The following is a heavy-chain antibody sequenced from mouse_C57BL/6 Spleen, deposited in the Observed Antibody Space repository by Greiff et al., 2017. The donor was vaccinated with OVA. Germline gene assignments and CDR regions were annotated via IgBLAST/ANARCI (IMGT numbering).Heavy chain of an antibody. Sequence: VQLQQPGAELVKPGASVKLSCKASGYTFTSYWMQWVKQRPGQGLEWIGEIDPSDSYTNYNQKFKGKATLTVDTSSSTAYMQLSSLTSEDSAVYYCARGTDYGSSYRYFDVWGTGTTVTVSS. CDR2: IDPSDSYT. CDR3: ARGTDYGSSYRYFDV. J-gene: IGHJ1*03. V-gene: IGHV1-50*01. D-gene: IGHD1-1*01. CDR1: GYTFTSYW.